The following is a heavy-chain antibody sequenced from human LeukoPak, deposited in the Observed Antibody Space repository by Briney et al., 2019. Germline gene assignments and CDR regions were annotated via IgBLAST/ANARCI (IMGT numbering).Heavy chain of an antibody. CDR1: GYTFTSYA. D-gene: IGHD1-26*01. CDR3: ARVSVGATKLAYFDY. V-gene: IGHV1-46*01. J-gene: IGHJ4*02. Sequence: GASVKVSCKASGYTFTSYAMNWVRQAPGQGLEWMGIINPSGGSTSYAQKFQGRVTMTRDMSTSTVYMELSSLRSEDTAVYYCARVSVGATKLAYFDYWGQGTLVTVSS. CDR2: INPSGGST.